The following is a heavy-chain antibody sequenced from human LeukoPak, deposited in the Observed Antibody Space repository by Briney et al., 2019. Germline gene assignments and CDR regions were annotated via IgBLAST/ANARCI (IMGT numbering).Heavy chain of an antibody. CDR3: ARGLIVGATEDY. CDR1: GGSFSGYY. J-gene: IGHJ4*02. V-gene: IGHV4-34*01. Sequence: PSETLSLTCAVYGGSFSGYYWSWIRQPPGKGLEWIGEINHSGSTNYNPSLESRVTISVDTSKNQFSLKLSSVTAADTAVYYCARGLIVGATEDYWGQGTLVTVSS. CDR2: INHSGST. D-gene: IGHD1-26*01.